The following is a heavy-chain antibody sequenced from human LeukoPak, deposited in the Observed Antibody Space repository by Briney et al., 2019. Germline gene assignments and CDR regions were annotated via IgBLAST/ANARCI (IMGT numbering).Heavy chain of an antibody. CDR3: ARSIIIVPNTSYYYYYMDA. Sequence: ASVKVSCKASGYTFTSHALHWVRQAPGEGLEWMAWINGATGNTEYSQKFQARVTITRDTSASTAYMELSSLRSEDTAVYYCARSIIIVPNTSYYYYYMDARGQGTTVTVSS. CDR1: GYTFTSHA. V-gene: IGHV1-3*01. D-gene: IGHD2/OR15-2a*01. J-gene: IGHJ6*02. CDR2: INGATGNT.